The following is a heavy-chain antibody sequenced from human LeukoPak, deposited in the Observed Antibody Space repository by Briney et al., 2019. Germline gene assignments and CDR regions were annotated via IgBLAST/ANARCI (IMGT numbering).Heavy chain of an antibody. D-gene: IGHD3-22*01. V-gene: IGHV4-39*01. J-gene: IGHJ4*02. CDR3: ARVEYYYDSSGYYSFDYFDY. CDR2: IYYSGST. CDR1: GGSISSSSYY. Sequence: SETLSLTCTVSGGSISSSSYYWGWIRQPPGKGLEWIGSIYYSGSTYYNPSLKSRVTISVDTSKNQFSLKLSSVTAADTAVYCCARVEYYYDSSGYYSFDYFDYWGQGTLVTVSS.